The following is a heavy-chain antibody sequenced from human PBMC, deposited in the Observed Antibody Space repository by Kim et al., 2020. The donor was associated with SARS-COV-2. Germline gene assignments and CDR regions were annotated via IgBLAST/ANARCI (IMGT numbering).Heavy chain of an antibody. J-gene: IGHJ6*02. Sequence: GGSLRLSCAASGFTFSSYWMSWVRQAPGKGLEWVANIKQDGSEKYYVDSVKGRFTISRDNAKNSLYLQMNSLRAEDTAVYYCARDPNYYYDSSGYYPQGGDYYGMDVWGQGTTVTVSS. CDR1: GFTFSSYW. D-gene: IGHD3-22*01. CDR3: ARDPNYYYDSSGYYPQGGDYYGMDV. CDR2: IKQDGSEK. V-gene: IGHV3-7*01.